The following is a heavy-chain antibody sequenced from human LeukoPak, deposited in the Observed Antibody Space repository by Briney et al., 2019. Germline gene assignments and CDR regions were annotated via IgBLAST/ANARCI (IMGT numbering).Heavy chain of an antibody. CDR1: GGTFSSYA. CDR3: ARGIRYFDWVAFDI. J-gene: IGHJ3*02. Sequence: VASVKVSCKASGGTFSSYAIRWVRQAPGQGLEWMGGIIPIFGTANYAQKFQGRVTITADESTSTAYMELRSLRSEDTAVYYCARGIRYFDWVAFDIWGQGTMVTVSS. CDR2: IIPIFGTA. V-gene: IGHV1-69*01. D-gene: IGHD3-9*01.